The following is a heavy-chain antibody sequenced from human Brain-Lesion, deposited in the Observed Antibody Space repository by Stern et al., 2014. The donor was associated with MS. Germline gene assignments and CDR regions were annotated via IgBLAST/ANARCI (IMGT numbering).Heavy chain of an antibody. CDR3: ARGARYSDSSGYYFYFDY. Sequence: MQLVESGPGLVKPSQTLPLTCTVSGGSINSGGYYWSWIRQYPGKGLEWIGYIYYTGSAYYDPSLKSRLSMSIDTSKNQFSLNLNSVTAADPAVYYCARGARYSDSSGYYFYFDYWGQGTLVTVSS. D-gene: IGHD3-22*01. J-gene: IGHJ4*02. CDR2: IYYTGSA. CDR1: GGSINSGGYY. V-gene: IGHV4-31*03.